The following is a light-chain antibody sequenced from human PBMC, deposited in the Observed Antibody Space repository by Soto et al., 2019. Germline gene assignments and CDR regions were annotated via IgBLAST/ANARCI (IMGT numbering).Light chain of an antibody. Sequence: EIVLTQAPGTVSLSPGERATLSGRASQSVSSSYLAWYQQKPGQAPRLLMYGASSRATVIPDRVSGSGSGTDFPLTIRILEPEDFAVYYGQPYGSSLTFGAGSQVEIK. CDR2: GAS. J-gene: IGKJ4*01. V-gene: IGKV3-20*01. CDR1: QSVSSSY. CDR3: QPYGSSLT.